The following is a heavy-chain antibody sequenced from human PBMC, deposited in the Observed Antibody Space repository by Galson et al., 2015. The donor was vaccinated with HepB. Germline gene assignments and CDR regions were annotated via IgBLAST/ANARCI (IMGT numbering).Heavy chain of an antibody. V-gene: IGHV3-48*01. CDR2: INSSSTTI. CDR3: ARGLLGISNY. Sequence: SLRLSCAASGFTFSSYSMNWVRQAPGRGLEWVSYINSSSTTINYADSLKGRFTISRDNAKNSLYLQMNSLRAEDTAVYYCARGLLGISNYWGQGTLVTVSS. J-gene: IGHJ4*02. D-gene: IGHD2/OR15-2a*01. CDR1: GFTFSSYS.